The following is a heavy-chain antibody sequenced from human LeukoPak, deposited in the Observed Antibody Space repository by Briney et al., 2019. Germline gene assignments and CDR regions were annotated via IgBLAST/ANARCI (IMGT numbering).Heavy chain of an antibody. CDR2: ISISSSVI. CDR3: ARFKDPHLLFDY. CDR1: GFTFSDYT. Sequence: GSLRLSCAASGFTFSDYTMNWVRQAPGRGLEWLASISISSSVIYYADSVKGRFTISRDNAKNSLYLQMNSLRAEDTAVYYCARFKDPHLLFDYWGQGTLVTVSS. J-gene: IGHJ4*02. V-gene: IGHV3-21*01.